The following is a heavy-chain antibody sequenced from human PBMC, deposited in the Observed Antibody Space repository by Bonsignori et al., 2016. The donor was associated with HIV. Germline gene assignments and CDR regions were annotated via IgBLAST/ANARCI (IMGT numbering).Heavy chain of an antibody. V-gene: IGHV4-30-4*01. CDR2: IYYSGST. CDR3: ARSHCGGDCWGDYYYYMDV. Sequence: WIRQPPGKGLEWIGYIYYSGSTYYNPSLKSRVTISVDTSKNQFSLKLSSVTAADTAVYYCARSHCGGDCWGDYYYYMDVWGKGTTVTVSS. J-gene: IGHJ6*03. D-gene: IGHD2-21*01.